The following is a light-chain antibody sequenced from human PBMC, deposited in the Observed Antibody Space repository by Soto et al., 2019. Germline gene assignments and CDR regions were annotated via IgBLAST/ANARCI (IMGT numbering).Light chain of an antibody. J-gene: IGLJ1*01. CDR2: EVS. Sequence: QSVLTQPPSVSGSPGQSVTISCTGTSSDVGSYSRVSWYQQPPGTAPKLMIYEVSNRPSGVPDRFSGSKSGNTASLTISGLQAEDEADYYCSSYTSSSLYVFGTGTKVTVL. CDR3: SSYTSSSLYV. CDR1: SSDVGSYSR. V-gene: IGLV2-18*02.